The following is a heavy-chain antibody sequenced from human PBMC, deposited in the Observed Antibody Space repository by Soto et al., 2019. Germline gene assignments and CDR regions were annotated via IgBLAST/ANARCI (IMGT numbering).Heavy chain of an antibody. D-gene: IGHD2-2*01. V-gene: IGHV4-39*01. CDR3: ARHPKRYCSSTSCYGVWFDP. CDR1: GGSISSSSYY. J-gene: IGHJ5*02. Sequence: PSETLSLTCTVSGGSISSSSYYWGWIRQPPGKGLEWIGSIYYSGSTYYNPSLKSRVTISVDTSKNQFSLKLSSVTAADTAVYYCARHPKRYCSSTSCYGVWFDPWGQGTLVTVSS. CDR2: IYYSGST.